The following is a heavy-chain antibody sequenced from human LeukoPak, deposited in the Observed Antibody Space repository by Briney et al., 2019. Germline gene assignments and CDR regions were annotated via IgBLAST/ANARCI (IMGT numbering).Heavy chain of an antibody. CDR1: GGSVSSGSYY. CDR2: IYYSGST. Sequence: SETLSLTCTVSGGSVSSGSYYWSWIRQPPGKGLEWIGYIYYSGSTNYNPSLKSRVTISVDTSKNQFSLKLSSVTAADTAVYYCARVKTVGWVDYWGQGTLVTVSS. V-gene: IGHV4-61*01. CDR3: ARVKTVGWVDY. D-gene: IGHD4-23*01. J-gene: IGHJ4*02.